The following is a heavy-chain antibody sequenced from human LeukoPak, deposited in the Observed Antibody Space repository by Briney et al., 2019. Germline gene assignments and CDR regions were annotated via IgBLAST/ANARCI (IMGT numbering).Heavy chain of an antibody. CDR1: GYTFTSYY. J-gene: IGHJ4*02. D-gene: IGHD6-19*01. Sequence: ASVKVSCKASGYTFTSYYMHWVRQAPGQGLEWMGIINPSGGSTSYAQKFQGRVTMTRDMSTSTVYMELSSLRVEDTAIYYCARDLGSYSSGWYMGFDYWGQGTLVTVSS. CDR3: ARDLGSYSSGWYMGFDY. CDR2: INPSGGST. V-gene: IGHV1-46*01.